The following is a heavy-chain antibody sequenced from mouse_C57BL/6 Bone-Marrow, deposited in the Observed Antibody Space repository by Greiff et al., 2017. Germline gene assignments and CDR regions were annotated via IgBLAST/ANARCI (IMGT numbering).Heavy chain of an antibody. Sequence: EVQRVESAGGLVQPGSSMKLSCTAAGFTFSDYYMAWVRPVPEKGLEWVANIIYAGSSTYYLDFLQSRVIISRDKAKNILYLQMSILKSEDTATYYCARDEDGYSFAYWGQGTLVTVSA. D-gene: IGHD2-3*01. J-gene: IGHJ3*01. CDR3: ARDEDGYSFAY. CDR2: IIYAGSST. V-gene: IGHV5-16*01. CDR1: GFTFSDYY.